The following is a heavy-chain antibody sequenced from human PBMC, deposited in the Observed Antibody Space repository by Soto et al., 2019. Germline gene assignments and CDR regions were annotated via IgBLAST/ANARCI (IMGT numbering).Heavy chain of an antibody. J-gene: IGHJ5*02. CDR2: ISSSSSNI. D-gene: IGHD2-8*02. V-gene: IGHV3-48*02. CDR3: ARDCSLGNRWCRWFDP. Sequence: EVQLAESGGGLVQPGGSLRLSCAASGFTLSSYAMNWVRQAPGKGLEWVSYISSSSSNIQYAGSVKGRFTISRDNAKNSLYLQKNSLRDDDTAVYFCARDCSLGNRWCRWFDPWGQGTLVTVSS. CDR1: GFTLSSYA.